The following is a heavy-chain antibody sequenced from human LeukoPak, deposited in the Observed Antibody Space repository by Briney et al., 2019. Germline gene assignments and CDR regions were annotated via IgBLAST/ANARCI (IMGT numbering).Heavy chain of an antibody. Sequence: GGSLRLSCAAPGFTFSSYWMSWVRQAPGKGLEWVASIKQDGRENSNVDSVKVRFTFSRDNAKSALYLQMNSLRAEDTSVYYCARDWDSDIRGQGTIVTVSS. CDR1: GFTFSSYW. CDR2: IKQDGREN. D-gene: IGHD1-26*01. J-gene: IGHJ3*02. V-gene: IGHV3-7*01. CDR3: ARDWDSDI.